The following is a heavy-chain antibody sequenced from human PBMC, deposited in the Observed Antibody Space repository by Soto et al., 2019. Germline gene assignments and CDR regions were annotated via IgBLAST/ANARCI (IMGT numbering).Heavy chain of an antibody. V-gene: IGHV4-31*03. CDR2: IYYSGST. CDR1: GGSISSGGYY. Sequence: SETLSLTCTVSGGSISSGGYYWSWIRQHPGKGLEWIGYIYYSGSTYYNPSLKSRVTISVDTSKNQFSLKLSSVTAADTAVYYCARVSLGDGDPPYMDVWGKGTTVTVSS. D-gene: IGHD4-17*01. J-gene: IGHJ6*03. CDR3: ARVSLGDGDPPYMDV.